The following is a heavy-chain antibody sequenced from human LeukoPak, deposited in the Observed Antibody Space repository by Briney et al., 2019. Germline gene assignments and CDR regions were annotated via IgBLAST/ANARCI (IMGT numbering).Heavy chain of an antibody. D-gene: IGHD6-13*01. V-gene: IGHV4-61*02. Sequence: SETLSLTCTVSGGSISSGSYYWSWIRQPAGKGLEWIGRIYTSGNTNYNPSLKSRVTISVDTSKNQFSLNLNSVTAADTAVYYCARTVAAANWFDPWGQGTLVTVSS. CDR3: ARTVAAANWFDP. CDR1: GGSISSGSYY. CDR2: IYTSGNT. J-gene: IGHJ5*02.